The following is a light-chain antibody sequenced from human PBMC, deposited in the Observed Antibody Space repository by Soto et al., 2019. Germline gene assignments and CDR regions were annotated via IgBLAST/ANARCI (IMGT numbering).Light chain of an antibody. Sequence: DIQLTQSPSFLSASVGDRVTITCRASQGISSYLAWYQQKPGKAPKLLIYAASTLQSGVPSRFSGSGSGTEFTLPSSSLKTEDFATYYCQQLNSYPLTFGGGTKVEIK. V-gene: IGKV1-9*01. J-gene: IGKJ4*01. CDR3: QQLNSYPLT. CDR1: QGISSY. CDR2: AAS.